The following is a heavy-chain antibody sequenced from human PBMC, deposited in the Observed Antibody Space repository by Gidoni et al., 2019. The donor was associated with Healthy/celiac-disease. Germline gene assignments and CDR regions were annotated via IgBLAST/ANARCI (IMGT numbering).Heavy chain of an antibody. CDR2: TRNKAKSYTT. Sequence: EVQLVESGGGLVQPGGSLRLSCAASGFTFSDHYMDWVRQAPGKGLEWVGRTRNKAKSYTTEYAASVKGRFTISRDDSKNSLYLQMNSLKTEDTAVYYCASLQYYYDSSGYYDAFDIWGQGTMVTVSS. V-gene: IGHV3-72*01. D-gene: IGHD3-22*01. CDR1: GFTFSDHY. J-gene: IGHJ3*02. CDR3: ASLQYYYDSSGYYDAFDI.